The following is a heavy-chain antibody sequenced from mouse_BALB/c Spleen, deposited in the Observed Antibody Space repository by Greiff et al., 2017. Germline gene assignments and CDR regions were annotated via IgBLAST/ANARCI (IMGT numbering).Heavy chain of an antibody. J-gene: IGHJ2*01. CDR3: ARDYGSNFDY. CDR2: ISTYYGDA. D-gene: IGHD1-1*01. V-gene: IGHV1S137*01. Sequence: QVQLQQSGAELVRPGVSVKISCKGSGYTFTDYAMHWVKQSHAKSLEWIGVISTYYGDASYNQKFKGKATMTVDKSSSTAYMELARLTSEDSAIYYCARDYGSNFDYWGQGTTLTVSS. CDR1: GYTFTDYA.